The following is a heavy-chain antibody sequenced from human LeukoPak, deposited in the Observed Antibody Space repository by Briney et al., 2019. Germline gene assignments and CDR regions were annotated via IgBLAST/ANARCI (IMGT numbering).Heavy chain of an antibody. CDR2: IYTSGST. Sequence: PSETLSLTCTVSGGSISSYYWSWIRQPAGKGLEWTGRIYTSGSTNYNPSLKSRVTMSVDTSKNQFSLKLSSVTAADTAVYYCVRTLRSIVGSYGAFDIWGQGTMVTVSS. J-gene: IGHJ3*02. V-gene: IGHV4-4*07. CDR3: VRTLRSIVGSYGAFDI. CDR1: GGSISSYY. D-gene: IGHD1-26*01.